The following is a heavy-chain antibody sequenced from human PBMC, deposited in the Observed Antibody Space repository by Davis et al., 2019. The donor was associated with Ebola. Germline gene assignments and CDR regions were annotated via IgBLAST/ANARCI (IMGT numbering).Heavy chain of an antibody. CDR2: ISWNSGSI. J-gene: IGHJ6*02. CDR1: GFTFDDYA. Sequence: PGGSLRLSCAASGFTFDDYAMHWVRHAPGKGLEWVSGISWNSGSIGYADSVKGRFTISRDNAKNSLYLQMNSLRAEDTALYYCAKDGPGYSYGYDYYYGMDVWGQGTTVTVSS. CDR3: AKDGPGYSYGYDYYYGMDV. V-gene: IGHV3-9*01. D-gene: IGHD5-18*01.